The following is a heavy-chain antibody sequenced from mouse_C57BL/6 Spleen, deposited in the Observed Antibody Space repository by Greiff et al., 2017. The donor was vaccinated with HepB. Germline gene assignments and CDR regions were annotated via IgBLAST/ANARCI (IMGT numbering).Heavy chain of an antibody. V-gene: IGHV3-6*01. CDR1: GYSITSGYY. J-gene: IGHJ2*01. Sequence: DVQLQESGPGLVKPSQSLSLTCSVTGYSITSGYYWNWIRQFPGNKLEWMGYISYDGSNNYNPSLKNRISITRDTSKNQFFLKLNSVTTEDTATYYCASIDGSSYGDYFDYWGQGTTLTVSS. D-gene: IGHD1-1*01. CDR2: ISYDGSN. CDR3: ASIDGSSYGDYFDY.